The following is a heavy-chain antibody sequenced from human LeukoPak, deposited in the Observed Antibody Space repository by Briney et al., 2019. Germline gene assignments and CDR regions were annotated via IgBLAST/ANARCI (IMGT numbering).Heavy chain of an antibody. V-gene: IGHV1-8*01. D-gene: IGHD3-10*01. CDR1: GYTFTSYD. CDR2: VNPNSGNT. Sequence: ASVKVSCKASGYTFTSYDINWVRQATGQGLEWMGWVNPNSGNTGYAQKFQGRVTMTRNTSISTAYMELSSLRSEDTSVYYCARAPVLYGSGSYYNSLDYWGQGTLVTVSS. CDR3: ARAPVLYGSGSYYNSLDY. J-gene: IGHJ4*02.